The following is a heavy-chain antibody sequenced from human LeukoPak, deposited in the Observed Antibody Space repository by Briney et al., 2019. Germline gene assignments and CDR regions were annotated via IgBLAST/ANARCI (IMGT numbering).Heavy chain of an antibody. V-gene: IGHV3-48*03. J-gene: IGHJ4*02. Sequence: PGGSLRVSCAASGFTFSSYEMNWGRQAPGEGLEWVSYISSSGRTIYYADSVKGRFTISRDNAKNSLYLQMNSLRAEDTAVYYCARDRRVGFSEFDYWGQGTLVTVSS. D-gene: IGHD1-26*01. CDR2: ISSSGRTI. CDR1: GFTFSSYE. CDR3: ARDRRVGFSEFDY.